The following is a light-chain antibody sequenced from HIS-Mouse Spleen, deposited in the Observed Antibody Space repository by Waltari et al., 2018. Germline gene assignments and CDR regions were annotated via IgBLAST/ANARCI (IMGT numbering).Light chain of an antibody. CDR3: QQFNSYPHRGYT. CDR2: DAS. Sequence: AIQLTQSPSSLSASVGDRVTITCRASQGISSALAWYQQKPGKAPKLLIYDASSLESGVPSRFSGSGSGTDFTLTISSLQPEDFATYYCQQFNSYPHRGYTFGQGTKLEIK. J-gene: IGKJ2*01. V-gene: IGKV1-13*02. CDR1: QGISSA.